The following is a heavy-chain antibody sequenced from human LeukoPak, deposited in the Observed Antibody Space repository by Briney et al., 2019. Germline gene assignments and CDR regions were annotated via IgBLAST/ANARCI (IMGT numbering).Heavy chain of an antibody. Sequence: PGGSLRLSCAASGFTFSSYCMSWVRQAPGKGLEWVANIKQDGSEKYYVDSVKGRFTISRDNAKNSLYLQMNSLRAEDTAVYYCARGAAGKMRYFDYWGQGTLVTVSS. CDR2: IKQDGSEK. D-gene: IGHD6-13*01. CDR1: GFTFSSYC. V-gene: IGHV3-7*01. J-gene: IGHJ4*02. CDR3: ARGAAGKMRYFDY.